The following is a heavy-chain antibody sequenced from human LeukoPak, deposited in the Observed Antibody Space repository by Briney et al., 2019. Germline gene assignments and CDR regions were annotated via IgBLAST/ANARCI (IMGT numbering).Heavy chain of an antibody. Sequence: PSETLSLTCGVSGGSFSDYYWGWIRQSPWGLEWIGEINHGGSANYNPSLKSRVTISVDTSKNQFSLHLSSVTAADSAVYSCARGSMRRRYFYYYMDVWGNGTTVTVSS. CDR2: INHGGSA. CDR3: ARGSMRRRYFYYYMDV. V-gene: IGHV4-34*01. CDR1: GGSFSDYY. J-gene: IGHJ6*03.